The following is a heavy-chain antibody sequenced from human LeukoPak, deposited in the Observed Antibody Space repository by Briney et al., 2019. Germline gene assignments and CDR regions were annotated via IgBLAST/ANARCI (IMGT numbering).Heavy chain of an antibody. CDR1: GFTFDDYA. CDR2: ISSTGAI. D-gene: IGHD7-27*01. Sequence: GGSLRLSCAASGFTFDDYAMHWVRQAPGKGLEWVSYISSTGAIHYADSVKGRFTISRDNAKNSLYLEMSTLRAEDTAVYYCARDYDWGFDYWGQGTLVIVSS. V-gene: IGHV3-69-1*01. CDR3: ARDYDWGFDY. J-gene: IGHJ4*02.